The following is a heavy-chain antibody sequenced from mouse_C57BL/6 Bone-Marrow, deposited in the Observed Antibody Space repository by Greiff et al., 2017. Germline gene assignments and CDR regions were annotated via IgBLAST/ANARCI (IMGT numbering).Heavy chain of an antibody. CDR1: GFTFSSYA. Sequence: EVNLVESGGGLVKPGGSLKLSCAASGFTFSSYAMSWVRQTPEKRLEWVATISDGGSYTYYPDNVKGRFTISRDNAKNNLYLQMSHLKSEDTAMYYCARDIYDGYYVGAMDYWGQGTSVTVSS. J-gene: IGHJ4*01. D-gene: IGHD2-3*01. CDR3: ARDIYDGYYVGAMDY. V-gene: IGHV5-4*01. CDR2: ISDGGSYT.